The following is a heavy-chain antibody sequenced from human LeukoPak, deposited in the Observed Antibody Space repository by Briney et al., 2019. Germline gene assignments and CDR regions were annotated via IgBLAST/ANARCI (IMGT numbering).Heavy chain of an antibody. CDR3: ARDQRSGSGSYYPYNWFDP. CDR2: IYTSGST. Sequence: SETLSLTCTVSGGSISSGSYYWSWIRQPAGKGLEWIGRIYTSGSTNYNPSLKSRVTISVDTSKNQFSLKLSSVTAADTAVYYCARDQRSGSGSYYPYNWFDPWGQGTLVTVSS. V-gene: IGHV4-61*02. J-gene: IGHJ5*02. D-gene: IGHD3-10*01. CDR1: GGSISSGSYY.